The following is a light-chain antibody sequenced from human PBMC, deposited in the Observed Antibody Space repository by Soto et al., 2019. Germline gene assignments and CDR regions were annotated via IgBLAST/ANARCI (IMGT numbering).Light chain of an antibody. CDR3: QQTSSFPPT. J-gene: IGKJ4*01. V-gene: IGKV1-12*01. Sequence: DIQMTQSPSSVSASVGDSLTITCRASQGITSWVAWYQHKPGRAPKLLIHAASRLQSGVPSRFSGSGPGTDSTLTISSLQPKDFGPYYCQQTSSFPPTLGGGTKVEIK. CDR2: AAS. CDR1: QGITSW.